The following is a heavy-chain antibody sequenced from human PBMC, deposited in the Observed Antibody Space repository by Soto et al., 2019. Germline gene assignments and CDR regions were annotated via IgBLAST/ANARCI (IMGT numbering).Heavy chain of an antibody. CDR1: GFTFNSYA. D-gene: IGHD6-19*01. CDR2: ISSYGADT. CDR3: VKEGYMRSDWYGQFDY. Sequence: GGSLRLSCSASGFTFNSYAMHWVRQAPGKGLEFVSAISSYGADTYYADSVKGRFAISRDNSKNTLYLQMSSLRAEDTALYYCVKEGYMRSDWYGQFDYWGQGALVTVSS. J-gene: IGHJ4*02. V-gene: IGHV3-64D*06.